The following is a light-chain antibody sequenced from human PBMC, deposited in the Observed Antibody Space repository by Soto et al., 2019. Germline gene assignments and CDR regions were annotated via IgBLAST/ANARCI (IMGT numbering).Light chain of an antibody. CDR3: SSYTTSNTRQIV. J-gene: IGLJ1*01. CDR2: DVS. Sequence: QSALTQPASVSGSPGQSITISCTGTSSDVDGYNYVSWYQHHPGKAPKLMIYDVSNRPSGVSNRFSGSKSRNTASLTISGLHPEDEADYYCSSYTTSNTRQIVFGTGTKLTVL. V-gene: IGLV2-14*03. CDR1: SSDVDGYNY.